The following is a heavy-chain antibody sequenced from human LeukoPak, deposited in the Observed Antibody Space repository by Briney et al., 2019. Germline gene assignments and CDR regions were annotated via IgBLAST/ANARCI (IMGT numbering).Heavy chain of an antibody. CDR1: GFIFSNYW. V-gene: IGHV3-7*01. J-gene: IGHJ4*02. CDR2: INQDGSKE. Sequence: GGSLRLSCTASGFIFSNYWMTWVRQAPGKGLEWVAQINQDGSKEYYMDSVKARFTISRDNAKNSLSLQMNSLRAEDTAVYYCVRDGGVSGYDLLDYWGQGTSVTVSS. D-gene: IGHD5-12*01. CDR3: VRDGGVSGYDLLDY.